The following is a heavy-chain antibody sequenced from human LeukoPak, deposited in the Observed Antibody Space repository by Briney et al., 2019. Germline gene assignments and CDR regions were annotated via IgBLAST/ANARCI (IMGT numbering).Heavy chain of an antibody. J-gene: IGHJ4*02. Sequence: GGSLRLSCAASGFTFSDYWMTWVRQAPGKGLEWVANIKQDGSEKYYVDSVKGRFTISRDNAKNSLYLQMNSLRAEDTAVYYCARDLYRIVVVPHYFDYWGQGTLVTVSS. CDR3: ARDLYRIVVVPHYFDY. D-gene: IGHD3-22*01. CDR2: IKQDGSEK. V-gene: IGHV3-7*01. CDR1: GFTFSDYW.